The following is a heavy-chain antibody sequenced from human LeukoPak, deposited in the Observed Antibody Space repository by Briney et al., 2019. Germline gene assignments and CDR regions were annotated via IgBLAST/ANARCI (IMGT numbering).Heavy chain of an antibody. CDR1: GGSISSYY. V-gene: IGHV4-4*09. Sequence: SETLSLICTVSGGSISSYYWSWIRQPPGKGLEWIGYIYTSGSTNYNPSLKSRVTISVDTSKNQFSLKLSSVTAADTAVYYCARHIAALATVVTYDAFDIWGQGTMVTVSS. D-gene: IGHD4-23*01. CDR2: IYTSGST. J-gene: IGHJ3*02. CDR3: ARHIAALATVVTYDAFDI.